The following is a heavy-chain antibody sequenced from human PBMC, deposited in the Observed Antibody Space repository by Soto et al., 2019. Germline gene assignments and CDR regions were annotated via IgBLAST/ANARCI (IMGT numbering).Heavy chain of an antibody. CDR2: IYYTGST. J-gene: IGHJ4*02. Sequence: QVQLQESGPGLVKPSQTLSLTCTVSGGSISTDDHYWSWIRQPPGKGLEWIGYIYYTGSTHYNPSLKSRLFTSLDTSKNQFCLQLTSVTAADTAVYYCASLRSRWNIDYWGQGTLVTVSS. CDR1: GGSISTDDHY. V-gene: IGHV4-30-4*01. CDR3: ASLRSRWNIDY. D-gene: IGHD6-13*01.